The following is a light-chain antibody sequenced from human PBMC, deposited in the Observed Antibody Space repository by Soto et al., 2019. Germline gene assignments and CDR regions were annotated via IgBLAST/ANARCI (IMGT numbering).Light chain of an antibody. CDR1: QFVSSR. Sequence: DIVVTQSPATLSASPGERVTLSCRASQFVSSRLAWYQRRPGQVPRLLIYDTSTRAPGISARFSGSGSGTEFTLTISSRQSEDFAVYYCQEYIQWPPGIFGPGTTVDIK. V-gene: IGKV3-15*01. CDR3: QEYIQWPPGI. CDR2: DTS. J-gene: IGKJ3*01.